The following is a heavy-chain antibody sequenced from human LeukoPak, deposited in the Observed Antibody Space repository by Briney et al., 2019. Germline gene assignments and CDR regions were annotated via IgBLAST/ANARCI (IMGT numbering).Heavy chain of an antibody. Sequence: SETLSLTCALYGGSFSGYYWSWIRQPPGKGLEWIGEINHGGSTNYNPSLKSRVTISVDTSKNQSSLRLSSVTAADTAVYSCARGRGYNAFDIWGQGTMVTVSS. J-gene: IGHJ3*02. D-gene: IGHD5-18*01. CDR3: ARGRGYNAFDI. CDR2: INHGGST. CDR1: GGSFSGYY. V-gene: IGHV4-34*01.